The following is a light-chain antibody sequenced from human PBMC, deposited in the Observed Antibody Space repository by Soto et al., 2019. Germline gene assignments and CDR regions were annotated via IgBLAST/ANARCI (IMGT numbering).Light chain of an antibody. J-gene: IGKJ4*01. Sequence: DVQMTQSPSSLSASVGDRVTITCRASQGIAPYLAWFQQKPGKVPKLLLYAASTLQSGVPSRFSGSGSGTDFTLTISSLQPEDVATYYCQKYNSAPLPFGGGTKVEIK. CDR3: QKYNSAPLP. CDR1: QGIAPY. V-gene: IGKV1-27*01. CDR2: AAS.